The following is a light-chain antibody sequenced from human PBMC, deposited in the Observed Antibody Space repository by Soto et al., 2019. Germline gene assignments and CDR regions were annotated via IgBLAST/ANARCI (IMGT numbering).Light chain of an antibody. J-gene: IGKJ1*01. CDR3: QQYNSYSVT. Sequence: DIQMTQSPSTLSASVGDRVTITCRASQSINSWLVWYQQKPGKAPKLLIYKASSLESGVPSRFSGSGSGTEFTLTISSLQPDDFATYYCQQYNSYSVTFGQGTKVEIK. CDR1: QSINSW. CDR2: KAS. V-gene: IGKV1-5*03.